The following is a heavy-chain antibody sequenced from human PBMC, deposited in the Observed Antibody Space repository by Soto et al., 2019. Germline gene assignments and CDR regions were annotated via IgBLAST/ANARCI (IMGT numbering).Heavy chain of an antibody. CDR2: IYINGST. Sequence: AETLSLTCTVSGGSISSYYWIWIRQPAGKRQEWVWRIYINGSTNYNPYLQNRVTMSVDTSKKQPSLTPRWLTAADTAVYYCPIALLDYGDYYFADGGQGSLATV. J-gene: IGHJ4*02. D-gene: IGHD4-17*01. CDR1: GGSISSYY. CDR3: PIALLDYGDYYFAD. V-gene: IGHV4-4*07.